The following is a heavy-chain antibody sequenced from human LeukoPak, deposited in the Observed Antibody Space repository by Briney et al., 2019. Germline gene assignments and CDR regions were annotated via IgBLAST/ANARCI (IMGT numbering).Heavy chain of an antibody. D-gene: IGHD2-2*01. CDR3: ARDLGYCSTTSCFT. V-gene: IGHV1-2*02. Sequence: ASVKVSCKASGYTFTGYYMHWVRQAPGQGLEWMGWINPNSGGTNYAQKFQGRVTMTRDTSISTAYMELSRLGSDDTAVYYCARDLGYCSTTSCFTWGQGTLVTVSS. CDR2: INPNSGGT. J-gene: IGHJ5*02. CDR1: GYTFTGYY.